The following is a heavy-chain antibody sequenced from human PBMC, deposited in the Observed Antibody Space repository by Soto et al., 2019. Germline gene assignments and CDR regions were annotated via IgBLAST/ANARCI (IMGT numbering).Heavy chain of an antibody. Sequence: GGSLRLSCAASGFTFSSYAMSWVRQAPGKGLEWVSGINHSGGSTYYADSVKGRFTISRDNSKNTLHVQMHSLRAEDTAVYYCAKDMFHYDKSGYSIGYSDYWGQGTLVTVSS. V-gene: IGHV3-23*01. CDR2: INHSGGST. CDR3: AKDMFHYDKSGYSIGYSDY. D-gene: IGHD3-22*01. CDR1: GFTFSSYA. J-gene: IGHJ4*02.